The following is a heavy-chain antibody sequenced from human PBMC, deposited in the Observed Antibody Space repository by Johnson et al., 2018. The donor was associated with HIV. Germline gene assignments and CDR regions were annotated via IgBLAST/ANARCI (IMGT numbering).Heavy chain of an antibody. CDR1: GFTSSDYY. V-gene: IGHV3-72*01. CDR2: SRNRANGYTT. J-gene: IGHJ3*02. D-gene: IGHD6-13*01. Sequence: VHLVESGGGLVQPGGSLRLSCAASGFTSSDYYMDWARQAPGKGLEWVGRSRNRANGYTTEYAASVKGRFTISRDDSKNSLYLQMNSLNTEDTAVYYCASGLAAARGAFDIWGQGTMVTVSS. CDR3: ASGLAAARGAFDI.